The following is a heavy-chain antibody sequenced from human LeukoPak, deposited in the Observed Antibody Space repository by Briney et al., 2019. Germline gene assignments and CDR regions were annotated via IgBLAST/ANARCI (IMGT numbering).Heavy chain of an antibody. J-gene: IGHJ6*03. Sequence: SETLSLTCIVSGGSISSYHWSWIRQPPGKGLEWIEYIYYSGSSNYNPSLKSRVTISVDTSKNQFSLKLSSVTAADTAVYYCARVPRSYYYYYYMDVWGKGTTVTVSS. CDR3: ARVPRSYYYYYYMDV. V-gene: IGHV4-59*01. CDR2: IYYSGSS. CDR1: GGSISSYH.